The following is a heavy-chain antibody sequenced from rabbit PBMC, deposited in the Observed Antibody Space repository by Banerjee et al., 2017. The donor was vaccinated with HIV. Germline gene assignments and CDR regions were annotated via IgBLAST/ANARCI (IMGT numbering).Heavy chain of an antibody. V-gene: IGHV1S40*01. Sequence: QSLEESGGGLVQPEGSLTLTCKASGFDFSSTYYMCWVRQAPGKGLEWIGCISAGSSGTTYYASWAKGRFTISKTSSTTVTLQMTSLTVADTATYFCARDLAGVIGWNFNLWGPGTLVTVS. D-gene: IGHD4-1*01. CDR2: ISAGSSGTT. CDR3: ARDLAGVIGWNFNL. CDR1: GFDFSSTYY. J-gene: IGHJ4*01.